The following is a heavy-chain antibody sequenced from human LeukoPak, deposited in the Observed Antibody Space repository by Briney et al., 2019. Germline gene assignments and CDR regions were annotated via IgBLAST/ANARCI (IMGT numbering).Heavy chain of an antibody. CDR2: INDSGDKT. CDR3: ARELKVGGITYAFDI. V-gene: IGHV3-23*01. J-gene: IGHJ3*02. Sequence: PSGGSLRLSCAASGFTFSSYWMSWVRQAPGKGLEWVSAINDSGDKTSYSDSVKGRFTISRDNSKNTLYLQLSSLRAEDTAMFYCARELKVGGITYAFDIWGQGTMVTVSS. D-gene: IGHD1-26*01. CDR1: GFTFSSYW.